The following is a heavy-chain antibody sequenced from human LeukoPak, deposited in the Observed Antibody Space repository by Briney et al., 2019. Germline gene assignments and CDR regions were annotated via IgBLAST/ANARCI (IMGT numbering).Heavy chain of an antibody. CDR3: ARGKRAAAAAAWVDC. J-gene: IGHJ4*02. D-gene: IGHD6-13*01. V-gene: IGHV4-30-4*01. Sequence: PSQTLSLTCTVSGGSISSGDYYWSWIRQPPGKGLEWIGYIYYSGSTYYNPSLKSRVTISVDTSKNQFSLKLSSVTAADTAVYYCARGKRAAAAAAWVDCWGQGTLVTVSS. CDR2: IYYSGST. CDR1: GGSISSGDYY.